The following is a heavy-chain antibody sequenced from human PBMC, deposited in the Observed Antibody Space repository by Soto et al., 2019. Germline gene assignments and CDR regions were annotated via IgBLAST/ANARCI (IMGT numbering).Heavy chain of an antibody. V-gene: IGHV1-69*13. CDR2: IIPIFGTA. CDR3: ARGITMVRGYYYYYGMDV. D-gene: IGHD3-10*01. Sequence: AASVKVSCKASGGTFSSYAISWVRQAPGQGLEWMGGIIPIFGTANYAQKFQGRVTITADESTSTAYMELSSLRSEDTAVYYCARGITMVRGYYYYYGMDVWGQGTPVTVSS. J-gene: IGHJ6*02. CDR1: GGTFSSYA.